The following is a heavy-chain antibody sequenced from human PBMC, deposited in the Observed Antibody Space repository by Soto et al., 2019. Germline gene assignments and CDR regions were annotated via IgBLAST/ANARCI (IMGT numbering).Heavy chain of an antibody. CDR1: GFTFSSYS. Sequence: VGSLRLSCAASGFTFSSYSMNWVRQAPGKGLEWVSYISSSSSTIYYADSVKGRFTISRDNAKNSLYLQMNSLRAEDTAVYYCAREVWADNDALDIWGQGTMVTVSS. V-gene: IGHV3-48*01. CDR3: AREVWADNDALDI. CDR2: ISSSSSTI. D-gene: IGHD1-26*01. J-gene: IGHJ3*02.